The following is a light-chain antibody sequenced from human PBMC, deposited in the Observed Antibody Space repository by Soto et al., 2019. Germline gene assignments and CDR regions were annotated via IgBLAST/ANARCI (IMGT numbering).Light chain of an antibody. CDR3: SSYTSDSSYV. Sequence: QSALTQPASVSGSPGQSITISCTGTSSDVGLYDYVSWYQQHPGKAPQLMIYAVSNRPSGVSNRFSASKSGNTASLFISGLQAEDEADYYCSSYTSDSSYVFGSVTKVTVL. J-gene: IGLJ1*01. CDR2: AVS. CDR1: SSDVGLYDY. V-gene: IGLV2-14*01.